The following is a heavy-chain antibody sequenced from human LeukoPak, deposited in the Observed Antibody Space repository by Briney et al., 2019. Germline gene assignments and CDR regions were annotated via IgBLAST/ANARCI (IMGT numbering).Heavy chain of an antibody. CDR2: ISYDGSNK. V-gene: IGHV3-30*18. J-gene: IGHJ5*02. CDR1: GFTFSSYG. Sequence: GRSLRLSCAASGFTFSSYGMHWVRQAPGKGLEWVAVISYDGSNKYYADSVKGRFTISRDNSKNMLYLQMNSLRAEDTAVYYCAKDRDSGSGYYTWGLFDAWGQGTLVTVSS. D-gene: IGHD3-10*01. CDR3: AKDRDSGSGYYTWGLFDA.